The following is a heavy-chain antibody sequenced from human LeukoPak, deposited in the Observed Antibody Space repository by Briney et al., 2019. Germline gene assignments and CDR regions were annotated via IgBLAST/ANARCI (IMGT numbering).Heavy chain of an antibody. CDR3: VRGTGY. CDR2: ISSNGDNT. Sequence: GGSLRLSCSVSGFTLGTYVMHWVRQAPGKGLEYVSAISSNGDNTYYADSVKGRFTISRDNSKNTLYLQMSSLRADDTAVYYCVRGTGYWGQGTLVTVSS. CDR1: GFTLGTYV. V-gene: IGHV3-64D*06. J-gene: IGHJ4*02.